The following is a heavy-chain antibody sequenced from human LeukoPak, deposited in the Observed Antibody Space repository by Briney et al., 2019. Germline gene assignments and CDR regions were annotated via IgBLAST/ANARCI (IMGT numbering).Heavy chain of an antibody. CDR3: ARDSFSWYY. V-gene: IGHV3-48*02. D-gene: IGHD6-13*01. CDR2: ISGDSSTK. CDR1: GFTFSSYG. J-gene: IGHJ4*02. Sequence: PGGSLRLSCEASGFTFSSYGMNWLRRAPGKGLEWVSYISGDSSTKYYADSVKGRFTISRDNAKNSLYLQMNSLRDEDTAVYYCARDSFSWYYWGQGALVTVSS.